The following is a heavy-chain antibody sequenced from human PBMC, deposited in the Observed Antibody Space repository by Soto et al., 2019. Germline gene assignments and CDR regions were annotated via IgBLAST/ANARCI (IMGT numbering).Heavy chain of an antibody. V-gene: IGHV1-69*01. D-gene: IGHD4-17*01. CDR2: ILPLSGTG. CDR3: VRDTWGVTVADTDDYYYGMDV. CDR1: GGTFSNYA. Sequence: EQSGAEVKRPGSSVKVSCEASGGTFSNYAISWVRQAPGQGLEWMGGILPLSGTGNYPQKFQGRVTITADESSSTIYLELRSLRSEDAAVYYCVRDTWGVTVADTDDYYYGMDVWGQGTMVIVSS. J-gene: IGHJ6*02.